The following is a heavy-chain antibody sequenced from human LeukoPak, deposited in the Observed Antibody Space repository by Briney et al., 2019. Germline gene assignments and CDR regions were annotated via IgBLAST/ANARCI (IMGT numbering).Heavy chain of an antibody. CDR3: ARDQGGNDGGGLHFDH. Sequence: SETLSLTCTVSGGSISNFYWSWIRQPPGKGLEWIGYIDKGGSTNFNPSLKSRGNISVDTSKNQYSLKLSSVTAADTAVYYCARDQGGNDGGGLHFDHWGRGTLVTVSS. V-gene: IGHV4-59*01. CDR2: IDKGGST. D-gene: IGHD3-16*01. CDR1: GGSISNFY. J-gene: IGHJ4*02.